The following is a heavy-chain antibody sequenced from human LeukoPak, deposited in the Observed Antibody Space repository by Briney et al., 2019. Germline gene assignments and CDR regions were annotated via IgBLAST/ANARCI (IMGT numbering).Heavy chain of an antibody. Sequence: TETLSLTCSVSGGSINAYYWSCIRQPAGKGLEWIGRMHSSGSTHYNPSLKSRVTMSLATSKNQFSLKLTSVTAADTAVYYCARDDDFFDYWGQGTLVTVSS. CDR3: ARDDDFFDY. J-gene: IGHJ4*02. V-gene: IGHV4-4*07. CDR2: MHSSGST. CDR1: GGSINAYY.